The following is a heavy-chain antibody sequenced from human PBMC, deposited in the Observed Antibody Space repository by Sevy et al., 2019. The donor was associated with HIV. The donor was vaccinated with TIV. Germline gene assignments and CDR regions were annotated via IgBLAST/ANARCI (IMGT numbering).Heavy chain of an antibody. V-gene: IGHV3-30*03. D-gene: IGHD1-1*01. CDR2: ISYDGSNK. J-gene: IGHJ6*02. Sequence: GGSLRLSCAASVFTVSSNYMSWVRQAPGKGLEWVAVISYDGSNKYYADSVKGRFTISRDNSKNTLYLQMNSLRAEDTAVYYCARGEGGGNYYGMDVWGQGTTVTVSS. CDR1: VFTVSSNY. CDR3: ARGEGGGNYYGMDV.